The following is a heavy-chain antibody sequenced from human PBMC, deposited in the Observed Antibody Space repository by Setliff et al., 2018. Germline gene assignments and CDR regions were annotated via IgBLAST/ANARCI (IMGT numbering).Heavy chain of an antibody. V-gene: IGHV4-4*08. J-gene: IGHJ4*02. D-gene: IGHD4-17*01. Sequence: PSETLSLTCSVSGASISNYYWSWIRQSPGKGLEWIGYVYTTLSTNYNPSLKSRVTISIDTSKNQFSLKLSSVTAADTAVNYCTRGPNLYGDLDSWGLGTLVTVSS. CDR2: VYTTLST. CDR3: TRGPNLYGDLDS. CDR1: GASISNYY.